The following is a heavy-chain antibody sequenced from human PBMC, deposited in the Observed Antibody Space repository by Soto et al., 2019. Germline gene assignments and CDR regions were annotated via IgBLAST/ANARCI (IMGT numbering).Heavy chain of an antibody. Sequence: QVQLVQSGAEVKKPGSSVKVSCKASGGTFSSYAISWVRQAPGQGLEWMGGIIPIFGTANYAQKFQGRVTITADKPTSTAYMELSSLRSEDTAVYYCARDSEGYSSSWYSLEGGKDYYYYGMDVWGQGTTVTVSS. CDR3: ARDSEGYSSSWYSLEGGKDYYYYGMDV. V-gene: IGHV1-69*06. CDR1: GGTFSSYA. CDR2: IIPIFGTA. J-gene: IGHJ6*02. D-gene: IGHD6-13*01.